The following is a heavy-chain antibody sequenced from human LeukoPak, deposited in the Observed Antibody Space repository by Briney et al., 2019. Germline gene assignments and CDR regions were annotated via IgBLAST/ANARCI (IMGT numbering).Heavy chain of an antibody. D-gene: IGHD2-2*03. Sequence: SVKVSCKASGGTFSSYTISWVRQAPGQGLEWMGRIIPILGIANYAQKFQGGVTITADKSTSTAYMELSSLRSEDTAVYYCATPGYCSSTSCSHAFDIWGQGTMVTVSS. V-gene: IGHV1-69*02. CDR1: GGTFSSYT. CDR3: ATPGYCSSTSCSHAFDI. CDR2: IIPILGIA. J-gene: IGHJ3*02.